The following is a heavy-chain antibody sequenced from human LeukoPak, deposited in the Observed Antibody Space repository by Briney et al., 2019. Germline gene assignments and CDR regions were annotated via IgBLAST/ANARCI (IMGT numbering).Heavy chain of an antibody. D-gene: IGHD2-15*01. CDR1: GFTVSSNY. J-gene: IGHJ4*02. Sequence: GGSLRLSCAASGFTVSSNYMSWVRQAPGKGLEWVSVIYSGGSAYYADSVKGRFTISRDNAKISLYLQMSLLRAEDTAVYYCARGGFNDYWGQGTLVTVSS. V-gene: IGHV3-66*01. CDR3: ARGGFNDY. CDR2: IYSGGSA.